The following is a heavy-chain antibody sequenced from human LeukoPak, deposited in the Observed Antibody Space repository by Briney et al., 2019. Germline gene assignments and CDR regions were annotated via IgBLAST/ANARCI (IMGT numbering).Heavy chain of an antibody. CDR2: TYYRSKWYN. CDR1: GDSVSSNSAT. Sequence: SQTLSLTCAISGDSVSSNSATWNWIRQSPSRGLQWLGRTYYRSKWYNDYAVYVKSRITINPDTSRNQFSLQMNSVTPEDTAAYYCTRDFEYWGQGTLVTVSS. CDR3: TRDFEY. J-gene: IGHJ4*02. V-gene: IGHV6-1*01.